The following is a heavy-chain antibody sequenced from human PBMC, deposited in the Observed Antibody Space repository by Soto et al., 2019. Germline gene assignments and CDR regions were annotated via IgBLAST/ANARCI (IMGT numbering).Heavy chain of an antibody. CDR3: TMGTEAAGWYFQH. D-gene: IGHD1-7*01. V-gene: IGHV3-72*01. Sequence: EVQLMESGGGLVQPGGSLRLSCAASGFTFSDHYMDWVRQAPGTGLEWVGRTRNKAKSYATDYAASVKGRFTISRDDSSNSLYLQMNSLKTEDTVVYYCTMGTEAAGWYFQHWGQGTLVTVSS. J-gene: IGHJ1*01. CDR2: TRNKAKSYAT. CDR1: GFTFSDHY.